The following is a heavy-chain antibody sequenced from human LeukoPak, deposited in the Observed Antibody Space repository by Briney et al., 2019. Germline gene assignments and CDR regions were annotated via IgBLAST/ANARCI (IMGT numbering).Heavy chain of an antibody. CDR3: ARVSEYYYYGMDV. J-gene: IGHJ6*02. CDR2: IYHSGST. Sequence: TSETLSLTCAVSGGSISSGGYSWSWIRQPPGKGLEWIGHIYHSGSTYYNPSLKSRVTISVDRSKNQFSLKLSSVTAADTAVYYCARVSEYYYYGMDVWGQGTTVTVSS. CDR1: GGSISSGGYS. V-gene: IGHV4-30-2*01.